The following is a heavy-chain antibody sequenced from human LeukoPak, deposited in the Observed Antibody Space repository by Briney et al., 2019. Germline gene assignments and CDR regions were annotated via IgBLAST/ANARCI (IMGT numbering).Heavy chain of an antibody. CDR1: GFTFSTYA. CDR3: AKNYASGRGVPYAMDV. CDR2: ISGISGSTT. J-gene: IGHJ6*02. D-gene: IGHD3-10*01. V-gene: IGHV3-23*01. Sequence: GGSLRLSCAASGFTFSTYAMRWVRQAPGKGLEWVSAISGISGSTTIYADSVKGRFAVSRDNSRNTLFLQMNSLRAEDTAVYYCAKNYASGRGVPYAMDVWGQGTTVTVAS.